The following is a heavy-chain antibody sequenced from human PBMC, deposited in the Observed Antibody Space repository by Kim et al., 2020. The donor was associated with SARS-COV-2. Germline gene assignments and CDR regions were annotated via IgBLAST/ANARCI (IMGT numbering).Heavy chain of an antibody. V-gene: IGHV3-23*01. Sequence: GGSLRLSCAASGFTFSSYAMSWVRQAPGKGLEWVSAISGSGGSTYYADSVKGRFTISRDNSKNTLYLQMNSLRAEDTAVYYCAKDLLNSGWYTPLNYWGQGTLVTVSS. CDR3: AKDLLNSGWYTPLNY. CDR2: ISGSGGST. J-gene: IGHJ4*02. CDR1: GFTFSSYA. D-gene: IGHD6-19*01.